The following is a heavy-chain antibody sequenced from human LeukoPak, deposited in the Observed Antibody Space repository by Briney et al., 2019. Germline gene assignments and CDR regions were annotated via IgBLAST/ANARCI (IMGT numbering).Heavy chain of an antibody. Sequence: SATLSLTCAVCGASFSDYYWSWIRQPPGKGVEWIGEISHSGTTNYNPPLKSRVTISVATSKNQFSLKLSSVTAADTAVYYCARIDCTSTSCSHRGIDYWGQGTLVTVSS. CDR1: GASFSDYY. J-gene: IGHJ4*02. CDR2: ISHSGTT. CDR3: ARIDCTSTSCSHRGIDY. V-gene: IGHV4-34*01. D-gene: IGHD2-2*01.